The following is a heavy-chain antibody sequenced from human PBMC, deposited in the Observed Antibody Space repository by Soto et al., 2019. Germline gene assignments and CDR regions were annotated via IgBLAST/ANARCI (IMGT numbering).Heavy chain of an antibody. J-gene: IGHJ5*02. V-gene: IGHV3-33*08. D-gene: IGHD2-15*01. CDR2: IWYDGSNK. CDR1: GFTFSSYA. Sequence: QVQLVESGGGVVQPGRSLRLSCAASGFTFSSYAMHWVRQAPGKGLEWVAVIWYDGSNKYYADSVKGRFTISRDNSKNTLYLQMNSLRAEDTAVYYCARGGYCSGGSCYPEANWFDPWGQGTLVTVSS. CDR3: ARGGYCSGGSCYPEANWFDP.